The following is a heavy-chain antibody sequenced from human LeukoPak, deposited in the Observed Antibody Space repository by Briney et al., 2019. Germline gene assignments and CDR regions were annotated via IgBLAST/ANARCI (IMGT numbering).Heavy chain of an antibody. CDR2: IWYGGSNK. V-gene: IGHV3-33*08. Sequence: GGSLRLSCAASGFTFSSYGMHWVRQAPGKGLEWVAVIWYGGSNKYYADSVKGRFTISRDNSKNTLYLQMNSLRAEDTAVYYCARSYYGSGSYYNVLSSLGSDYWGQGTLVTVSS. D-gene: IGHD3-10*01. CDR1: GFTFSSYG. CDR3: ARSYYGSGSYYNVLSSLGSDY. J-gene: IGHJ4*02.